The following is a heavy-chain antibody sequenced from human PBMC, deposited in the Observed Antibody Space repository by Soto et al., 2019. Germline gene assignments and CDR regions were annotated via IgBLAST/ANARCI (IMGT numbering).Heavy chain of an antibody. V-gene: IGHV3-21*01. CDR3: ARSTLLYMYGMDV. D-gene: IGHD3-10*01. Sequence: GGSLRLSCAASGFTFSSYSMNWVRQAPGKGLEWVSSISSSSSYIYYADSVKGRFTISRDNAKNSLYLQMNSLRAEDTAVYYCARSTLLYMYGMDVWGQGTTVTVSS. J-gene: IGHJ6*02. CDR1: GFTFSSYS. CDR2: ISSSSSYI.